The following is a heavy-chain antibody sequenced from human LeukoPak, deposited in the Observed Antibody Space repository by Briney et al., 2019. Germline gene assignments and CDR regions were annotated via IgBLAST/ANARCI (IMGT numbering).Heavy chain of an antibody. CDR3: TTDRMGLHY. CDR2: IKRKTEGGTT. J-gene: IGHJ4*02. V-gene: IGHV3-15*01. CDR1: GFTFSNAW. D-gene: IGHD2-8*01. Sequence: GGSLRLSCAASGFTFSNAWMSWVRQAPGKGLEWVGRIKRKTEGGTTDYAAPVKGRFTISRDDSKNTLYLQMNSLKTEDTAVYYCTTDRMGLHYWGQRTLVTVSS.